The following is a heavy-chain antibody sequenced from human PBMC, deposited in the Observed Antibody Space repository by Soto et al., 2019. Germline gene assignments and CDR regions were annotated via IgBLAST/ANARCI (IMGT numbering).Heavy chain of an antibody. CDR1: GFTLRNYA. V-gene: IGHV3-23*01. CDR2: ITDSGGNK. Sequence: EVQLLESGGGLVQPGGSLRLSCAASGFTLRNYAMSWVRQAPGKGLEWVSAITDSGGNKYHADSVKGRFTISRDNSMDTLYLQMNSLRADDTAVDYCAKDRSRTGIADPFEIWGQGTMVTVSS. J-gene: IGHJ3*02. D-gene: IGHD6-13*01. CDR3: AKDRSRTGIADPFEI.